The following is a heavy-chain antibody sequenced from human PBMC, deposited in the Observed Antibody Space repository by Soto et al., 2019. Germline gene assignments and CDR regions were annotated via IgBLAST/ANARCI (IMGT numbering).Heavy chain of an antibody. V-gene: IGHV4-59*01. CDR2: IYYSGRT. CDR1: GGSISSYY. J-gene: IGHJ5*01. D-gene: IGHD2-2*02. CDR3: ARGYCSSTICYIWDNWFDS. Sequence: SETLSLTCTVSGGSISSYYWSWIRQPPGKGLEWIGYIYYSGRTNYNPSLKSRVTISVDTSKNQFSLKLSSVTAADTAVYYCARGYCSSTICYIWDNWFDSWGQGTLVTVSS.